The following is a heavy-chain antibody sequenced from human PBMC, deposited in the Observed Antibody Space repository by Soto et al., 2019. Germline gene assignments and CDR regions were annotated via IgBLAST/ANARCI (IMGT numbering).Heavy chain of an antibody. J-gene: IGHJ6*02. CDR3: ARHPSSYYYYGMDV. CDR1: GLTFDDYA. Sequence: PGGSLRLSCAASGLTFDDYAMHWVRQAPGKGLEWVSGISWNSDKIDYADSVRGRFTISRDNAKNSLYLQMNSLRAEDTAVYYCARHPSSYYYYGMDVWGQGTTVTVSS. D-gene: IGHD6-13*01. CDR2: ISWNSDKI. V-gene: IGHV3-9*01.